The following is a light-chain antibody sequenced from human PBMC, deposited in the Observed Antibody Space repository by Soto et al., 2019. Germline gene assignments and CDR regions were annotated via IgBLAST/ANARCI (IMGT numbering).Light chain of an antibody. CDR3: SSFTGTTTLDV. Sequence: QSALTQPASLSGSPGQSITISCTGTSSDVGGYNYVSWYQQHPGKAPKLIIYEVSNRPSGVSYRFSGSKSGNTASLTISGLQAEDEADYYCSSFTGTTTLDVFGTGTKVTVL. CDR2: EVS. V-gene: IGLV2-14*01. CDR1: SSDVGGYNY. J-gene: IGLJ1*01.